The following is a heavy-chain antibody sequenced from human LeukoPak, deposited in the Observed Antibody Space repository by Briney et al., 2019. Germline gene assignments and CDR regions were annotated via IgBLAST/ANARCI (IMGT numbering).Heavy chain of an antibody. CDR1: GFTFSSYA. CDR2: ISYDGSNK. CDR3: ARGQYDFWSGPVPWYFDY. V-gene: IGHV3-30-3*01. D-gene: IGHD3-3*01. Sequence: GRSLRLSCAASGFTFSSYAMHWVRQAPGKGLEWVAVISYDGSNKYYADSVKGRFTISRDNSKNTLYLQMNSLRAEDTAVYYCARGQYDFWSGPVPWYFDYWGQGTLVTVSS. J-gene: IGHJ4*02.